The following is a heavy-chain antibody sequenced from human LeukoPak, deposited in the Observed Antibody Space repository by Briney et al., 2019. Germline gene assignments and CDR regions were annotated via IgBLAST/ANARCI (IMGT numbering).Heavy chain of an antibody. CDR3: AKAGYSNNWSRGYYFEF. Sequence: GGSLRLSCAASGFTFTTYAMTWVRQAPGKGLQWVSAISGSGGSANYADSVKGRFSISRDNSKSTLYLQMNSLRAEDTAVYYCAKAGYSNNWSRGYYFEFWGQGTLVIVSS. V-gene: IGHV3-23*01. CDR2: ISGSGGSA. J-gene: IGHJ4*02. D-gene: IGHD6-13*01. CDR1: GFTFTTYA.